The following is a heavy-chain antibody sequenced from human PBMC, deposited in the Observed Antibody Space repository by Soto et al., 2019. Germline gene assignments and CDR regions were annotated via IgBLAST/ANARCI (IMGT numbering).Heavy chain of an antibody. CDR3: ARGRLSGPSYSSDMDV. CDR2: INPNSGGT. J-gene: IGHJ6*02. CDR1: GYTFTGYY. V-gene: IGHV1-2*04. Sequence: ALVKVSCKASGYTFTGYYMHLVRQAPGQGLEWMGWINPNSGGTNYAQKFQGWVTMTRDTSISTAYMELSRLRSDDTAVYYCARGRLSGPSYSSDMDVWCQGATLPVSS. D-gene: IGHD3-10*01.